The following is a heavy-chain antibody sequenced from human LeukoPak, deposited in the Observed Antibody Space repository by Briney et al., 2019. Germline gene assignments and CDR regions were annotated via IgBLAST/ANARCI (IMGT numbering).Heavy chain of an antibody. J-gene: IGHJ5*02. Sequence: GGSLRLSCAASGITFGNNWMHWVRQGPGKGLVWISRINSDGGGAIYADSVKGRFTVSRDNAKNALYLQMNSLRAEDTAVYYCARDVPHNWFDTWGQGTLVTVSS. V-gene: IGHV3-74*01. CDR3: ARDVPHNWFDT. CDR1: GITFGNNW. CDR2: INSDGGGA.